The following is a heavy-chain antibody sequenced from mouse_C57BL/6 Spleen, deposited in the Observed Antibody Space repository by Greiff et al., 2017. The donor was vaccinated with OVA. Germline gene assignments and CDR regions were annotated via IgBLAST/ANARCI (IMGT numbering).Heavy chain of an antibody. CDR3: ARDARYDGFYWYFDV. J-gene: IGHJ1*03. V-gene: IGHV7-1*01. D-gene: IGHD2-3*01. CDR2: SRNKANDYTT. CDR1: GFTFSDFY. Sequence: EVKVVESGGGLVQSGRSLRLSCATSGFTFSDFYMEWVRQAPGKGLEWIAASRNKANDYTTEYSASVKGRFIVSRDTSQSILYLQMNALRAEDTAIYYGARDARYDGFYWYFDVWGTGTTVTVSS.